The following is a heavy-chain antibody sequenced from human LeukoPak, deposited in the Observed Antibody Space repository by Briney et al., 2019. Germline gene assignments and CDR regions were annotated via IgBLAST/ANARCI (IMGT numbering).Heavy chain of an antibody. Sequence: GESLKISCKGSGYSFTSYWIGWVRQMPGKGLEWMGIIYPGDSDTRYSPSFQGQVTISADKSISTAYLQWSSLKASDTAMYYCARLPVSRSGANYYYYYMDVWGKGTTVTVSS. D-gene: IGHD3-10*01. J-gene: IGHJ6*03. CDR1: GYSFTSYW. CDR2: IYPGDSDT. V-gene: IGHV5-51*01. CDR3: ARLPVSRSGANYYYYYMDV.